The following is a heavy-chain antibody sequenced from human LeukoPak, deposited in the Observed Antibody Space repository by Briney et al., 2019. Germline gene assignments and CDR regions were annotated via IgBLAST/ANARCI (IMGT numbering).Heavy chain of an antibody. D-gene: IGHD3-10*01. J-gene: IGHJ5*02. CDR1: GFIFSSYW. CDR3: ARDHFNYYGSGSYYNGGWFDP. V-gene: IGHV3-7*01. Sequence: GGSLRLSCAASGFIFSSYWMSWVRQAPGKGLEWVANIKQDGSEKYYVDSVKGRFTISRDNAKNSLYLQMNSLRAEDTAVFYCARDHFNYYGSGSYYNGGWFDPWGQGTLVTVSS. CDR2: IKQDGSEK.